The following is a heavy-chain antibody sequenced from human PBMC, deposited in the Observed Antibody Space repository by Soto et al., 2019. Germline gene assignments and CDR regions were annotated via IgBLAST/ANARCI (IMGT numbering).Heavy chain of an antibody. V-gene: IGHV1-2*04. CDR2: INPNSGGT. D-gene: IGHD1-7*01. CDR3: ARTTGTTFGGHY. J-gene: IGHJ4*02. Sequence: ASVKVSCKASGYTFTGYYMHWVRQAPGQGREWMGWINPNSGGTNYAQKFQGWVTMTRDTSISTAYMELSRLRSDDTAVYYCARTTGTTFGGHYRGQAPLVTVSS. CDR1: GYTFTGYY.